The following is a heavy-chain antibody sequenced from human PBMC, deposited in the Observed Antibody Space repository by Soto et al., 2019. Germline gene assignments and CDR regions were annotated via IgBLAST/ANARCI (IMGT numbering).Heavy chain of an antibody. J-gene: IGHJ4*02. CDR3: AREDSIIIPAVSDF. V-gene: IGHV3-21*01. Sequence: GSLRLSCTVSGFTFNNYGINWVRQAPGKGLEWVSSVSKSGYAYYSDSVKGRFTISRDNAKNSVSLQMNTLRVEDTAVYYCAREDSIIIPAVSDFWGQGTLVTSPQ. CDR1: GFTFNNYG. D-gene: IGHD3-22*01. CDR2: VSKSGYA.